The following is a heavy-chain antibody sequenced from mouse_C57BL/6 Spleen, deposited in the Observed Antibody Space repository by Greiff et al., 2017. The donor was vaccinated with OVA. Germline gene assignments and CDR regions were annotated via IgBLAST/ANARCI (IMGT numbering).Heavy chain of an antibody. J-gene: IGHJ4*01. CDR3: AREGPSTAIMDY. D-gene: IGHD1-2*01. V-gene: IGHV1-76*01. Sequence: QVQLQQSGAELVRPGASVKLSCKASGYTFTDYYINWVKQRPGQGLAWIARIYPGSGNTSYNEKFKGKATLTAEKSSSTAYMQLSSLTSEDSAVYFCAREGPSTAIMDYWGQGTSVTVSS. CDR1: GYTFTDYY. CDR2: IYPGSGNT.